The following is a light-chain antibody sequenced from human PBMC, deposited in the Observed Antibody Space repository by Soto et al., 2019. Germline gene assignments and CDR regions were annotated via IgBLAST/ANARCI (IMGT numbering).Light chain of an antibody. CDR2: DVS. CDR1: SSDIGGYNY. CDR3: SSYTSTSTLYV. Sequence: QSALTQPASVSGSPGQSITISCTGTSSDIGGYNYVSWYQQHPGKVPKIIIYDVSNRPSGVSDRFSGSKSGNAASLTISGLQAEDEADYYCSSYTSTSTLYVFGTGTKLTVL. J-gene: IGLJ1*01. V-gene: IGLV2-14*03.